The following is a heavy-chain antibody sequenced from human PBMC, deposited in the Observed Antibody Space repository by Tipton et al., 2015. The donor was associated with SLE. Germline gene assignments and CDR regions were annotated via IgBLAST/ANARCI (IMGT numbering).Heavy chain of an antibody. CDR1: GGSITSYY. J-gene: IGHJ3*02. D-gene: IGHD4-17*01. Sequence: TLSLTCTVSGGSITSYYWNWIRQPPGKGLEWIGYIYYSGNTNYNPSLKSRVTISVDTSKNQLSMKLTSVSAADTAVYYCARDGRGGYGDSRGGAFDIWGQGTMVTVSS. V-gene: IGHV4-59*01. CDR3: ARDGRGGYGDSRGGAFDI. CDR2: IYYSGNT.